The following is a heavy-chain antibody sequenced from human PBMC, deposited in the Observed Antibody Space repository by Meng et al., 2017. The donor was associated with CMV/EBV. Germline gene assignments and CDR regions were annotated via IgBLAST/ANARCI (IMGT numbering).Heavy chain of an antibody. J-gene: IGHJ5*02. CDR3: ARPYCSSTSCYTNWFDP. Sequence: SVKVSCKASGGTFSSYAISWVRQAPGQGLEWMGGIIPILGIANYAQKFQGRVTITADKSTSTAYTELSSLRSEDTAVYYCARPYCSSTSCYTNWFDPWGQGTLVTVSS. CDR2: IIPILGIA. V-gene: IGHV1-69*10. CDR1: GGTFSSYA. D-gene: IGHD2-2*01.